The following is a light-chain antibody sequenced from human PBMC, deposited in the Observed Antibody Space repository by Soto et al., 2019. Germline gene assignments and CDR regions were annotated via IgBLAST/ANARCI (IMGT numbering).Light chain of an antibody. V-gene: IGLV2-14*01. CDR1: SSDVGNYKY. Sequence: QSVLTQPASVSGSPGQSITISCTGTSSDVGNYKYVSWYQQHPGKAPKLMIYEVSNRPSGVSNRFSGSKSGNTASLTISGLQAEDEADYYCSSYTSRSTLVFGTGTKVTVL. CDR2: EVS. CDR3: SSYTSRSTLV. J-gene: IGLJ1*01.